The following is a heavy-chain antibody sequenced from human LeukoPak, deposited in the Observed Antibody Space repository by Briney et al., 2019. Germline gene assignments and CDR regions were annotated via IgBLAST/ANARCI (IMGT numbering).Heavy chain of an antibody. D-gene: IGHD3-9*01. CDR3: AKFYDILTGYFDY. Sequence: GGSLRLSCAASGFTFSSSAMTRVRQSAGNRLEWFSAISGGGSTTYYAYYADSVKGRFTISRDDSKNTLYLQMNSLRAEDTAVYYCAKFYDILTGYFDYWGQGTLVTVSS. V-gene: IGHV3-23*01. J-gene: IGHJ4*02. CDR2: ISGGGSTT. CDR1: GFTFSSSA.